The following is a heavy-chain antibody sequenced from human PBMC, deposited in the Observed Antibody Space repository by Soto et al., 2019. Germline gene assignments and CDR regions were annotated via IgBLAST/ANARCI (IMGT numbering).Heavy chain of an antibody. Sequence: PSETLSLTCIVSGVAIRSTNYLWGGIRQSPGEGLEWIGNVYYSGDSVYNPSLKSRVTISVDTSKNQFYLKLNSLTAADTGLYYCARFRNPGVHAFDVWGQGTMVTVSS. J-gene: IGHJ3*01. CDR1: GVAIRSTNYL. V-gene: IGHV4-39*01. D-gene: IGHD1-1*01. CDR3: ARFRNPGVHAFDV. CDR2: VYYSGDS.